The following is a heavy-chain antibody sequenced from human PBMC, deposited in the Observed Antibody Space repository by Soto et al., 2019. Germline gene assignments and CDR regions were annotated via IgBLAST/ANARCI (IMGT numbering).Heavy chain of an antibody. J-gene: IGHJ4*02. CDR1: GGSISSGSYY. CDR2: IYNSGRI. CDR3: ARVGDYVCGSDRPSRYFDY. Sequence: AGTLSLTCTVSGGSISSGSYYWSWIRQHPGKGREGIGNIYNSGRIDYNKSLKSRVTISVDTSKNQFSLKLSTVTAAATAVDYCARVGDYVCGSDRPSRYFDYWGQGTLVTVSS. V-gene: IGHV4-39*07. D-gene: IGHD3-16*02.